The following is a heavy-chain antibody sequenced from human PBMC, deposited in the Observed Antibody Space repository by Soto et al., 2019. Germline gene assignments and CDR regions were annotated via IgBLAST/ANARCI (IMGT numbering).Heavy chain of an antibody. CDR1: GGSISSGGYY. V-gene: IGHV4-31*03. CDR2: IYYSGST. D-gene: IGHD4-17*01. J-gene: IGHJ4*02. Sequence: QVQLQESGPGLVKPSQTLSLTCTVSGGSISSGGYYWSWIRQHPGKGLEWIGYIYYSGSTYYNPSLKSRVTISVDTSKNQFALKLSSVTAADTAVYYCARTPEWGDYGDYGVDYWGQGTLVTVSS. CDR3: ARTPEWGDYGDYGVDY.